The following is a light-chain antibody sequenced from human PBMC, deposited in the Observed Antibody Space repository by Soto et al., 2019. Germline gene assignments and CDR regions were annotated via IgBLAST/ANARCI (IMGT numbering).Light chain of an antibody. Sequence: IVMTQSPATLSVSPGERVTLSCRASQSIGSNVAWYQQRPGQAPRLLLYEASSRATGVPARFSGSGSGTDFTLTISSLQSEDFAVYYCQQYDDWSPITFGGGTKVEI. CDR1: QSIGSN. J-gene: IGKJ4*01. CDR2: EAS. V-gene: IGKV3-15*01. CDR3: QQYDDWSPIT.